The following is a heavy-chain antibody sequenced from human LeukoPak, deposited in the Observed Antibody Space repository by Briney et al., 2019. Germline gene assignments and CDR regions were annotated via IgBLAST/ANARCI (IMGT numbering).Heavy chain of an antibody. V-gene: IGHV3-66*01. J-gene: IGHJ5*02. Sequence: GGSLRLSCAASGFTVSSNYMSWVRQAPGKGLEWVSVIYSGGSTYYADSVKGRFTISRDNSKNTLYLQMNSLRAEGTAVYYYAREFSQGWFDPWGQGTLVTVSS. CDR3: AREFSQGWFDP. CDR1: GFTVSSNY. CDR2: IYSGGST.